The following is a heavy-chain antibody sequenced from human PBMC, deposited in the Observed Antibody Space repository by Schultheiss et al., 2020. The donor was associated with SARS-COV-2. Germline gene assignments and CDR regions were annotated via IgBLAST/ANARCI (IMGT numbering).Heavy chain of an antibody. CDR3: ATDRVGPTTDFDH. D-gene: IGHD1-26*01. V-gene: IGHV4-59*01. Sequence: SETLSLTCTVSGGSITGYYWSWIRQPPGKGLEWIGYISYSGTTKYNPSLESRVSISVDTSKNQFSLKLSSVTAADTAVYFCATDRVGPTTDFDHWGQGTLVTVSS. J-gene: IGHJ4*02. CDR1: GGSITGYY. CDR2: ISYSGTT.